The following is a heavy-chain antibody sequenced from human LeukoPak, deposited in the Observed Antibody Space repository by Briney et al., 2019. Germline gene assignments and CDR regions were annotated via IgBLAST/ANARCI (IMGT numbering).Heavy chain of an antibody. J-gene: IGHJ4*02. D-gene: IGHD4-17*01. Sequence: SVKVSCKASGGTFSSYAISWVRQAPGQGLVWIGGIIPIFGTANYAQKFQGRVTITTDESTSTAYMELSSLRSEDTAVYYCARAGTVTTFDYFDYWGQGTLVTVSS. V-gene: IGHV1-69*05. CDR2: IIPIFGTA. CDR3: ARAGTVTTFDYFDY. CDR1: GGTFSSYA.